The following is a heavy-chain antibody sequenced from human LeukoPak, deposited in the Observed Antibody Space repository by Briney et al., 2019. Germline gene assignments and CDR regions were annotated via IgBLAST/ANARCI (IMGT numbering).Heavy chain of an antibody. CDR2: ISDGSRNT. D-gene: IGHD4-11*01. CDR3: TTRLQHHFDY. J-gene: IGHJ4*02. CDR1: GFTVGSNY. V-gene: IGHV3-23*01. Sequence: GGSLRLSCAASGFTVGSNYMNWVRQAPGKGLQWVSTISDGSRNTHYADSVNGRFTISRDDFLNVVYLQMNSLTVEDTAVYYCTTRLQHHFDYWGQGTQVTVSS.